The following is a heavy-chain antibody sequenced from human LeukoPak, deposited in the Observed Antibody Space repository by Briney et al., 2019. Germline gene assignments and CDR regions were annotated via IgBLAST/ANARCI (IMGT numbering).Heavy chain of an antibody. D-gene: IGHD5-12*01. J-gene: IGHJ4*02. CDR1: GFTFSTYG. CDR3: AKGDVLATGLDN. V-gene: IGHV3-30*02. Sequence: PGGSLRLSCAASGFTFSTYGMHWVRQAPGKGLEWVAFIRYDGSNPYYVDSVKGRFTISRDNSRNTLYLQLNSLRPEDTAVYYCAKGDVLATGLDNWGQGTLVTVSS. CDR2: IRYDGSNP.